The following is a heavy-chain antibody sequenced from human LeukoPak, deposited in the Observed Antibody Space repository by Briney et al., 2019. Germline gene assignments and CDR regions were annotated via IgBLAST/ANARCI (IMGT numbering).Heavy chain of an antibody. D-gene: IGHD6-13*01. CDR3: ARVVGLTGYSSSWYSGYYYYMDV. J-gene: IGHJ6*03. Sequence: VKVSCKASGGTFSSYDISWVRQAPGQGLEWMGGIIPLFGTANYAQKFQDRVTITADKSTSTAYMELSSLRSEDTAVYYCARVVGLTGYSSSWYSGYYYYMDVWGRGTTVTVSS. CDR2: IIPLFGTA. V-gene: IGHV1-69*13. CDR1: GGTFSSYD.